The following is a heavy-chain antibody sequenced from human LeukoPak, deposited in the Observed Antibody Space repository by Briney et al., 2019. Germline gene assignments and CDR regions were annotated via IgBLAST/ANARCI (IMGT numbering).Heavy chain of an antibody. CDR2: IQTSGST. J-gene: IGHJ4*02. V-gene: IGHV4-4*07. CDR1: GGSISSYY. Sequence: KPSETLSLTCTVSGGSISSYYWSWIRQPAGRGLEWIGRIQTSGSTNYNPSLKSRVTMSVDTSKNEFSLNVNSVTAADTAVYYCARVGSGWSFDYWGQGTLVTVSS. D-gene: IGHD6-19*01. CDR3: ARVGSGWSFDY.